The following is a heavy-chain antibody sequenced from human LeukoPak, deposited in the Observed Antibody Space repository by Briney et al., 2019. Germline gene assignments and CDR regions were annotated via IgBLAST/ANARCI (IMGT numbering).Heavy chain of an antibody. V-gene: IGHV3-30*18. CDR1: GFTFSNSA. J-gene: IGHJ4*02. Sequence: GGSLRLSCVGSGFTFSNSAMHWVRQAPGKGLEWVAVISYDGSSQYYGDSVKGRFTISRDNSKNTLYLQMNSLRAEDTAVYYCAKDQDGMTYYWGQGTLVTVSS. CDR2: ISYDGSSQ. D-gene: IGHD1-1*01. CDR3: AKDQDGMTYY.